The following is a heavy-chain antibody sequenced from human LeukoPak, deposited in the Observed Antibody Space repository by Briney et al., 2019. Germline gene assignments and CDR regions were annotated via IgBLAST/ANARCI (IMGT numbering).Heavy chain of an antibody. CDR1: EFTFSSYS. J-gene: IGHJ3*02. CDR3: ARGGSYYNEAFDI. Sequence: GGSLRLSCAASEFTFSSYSMNWFRQAPGKGLEWVSYISSSSSTIYYADSVKGRFSISRDNAKNSLYLQMNRLRAEDTAVYYCARGGSYYNEAFDIWGQGTMVTVSS. V-gene: IGHV3-48*01. CDR2: ISSSSSTI. D-gene: IGHD1-26*01.